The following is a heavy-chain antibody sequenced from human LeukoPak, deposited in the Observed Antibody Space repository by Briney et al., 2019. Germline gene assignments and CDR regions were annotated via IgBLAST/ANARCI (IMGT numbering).Heavy chain of an antibody. CDR3: ASSPMPDIRPAAGPLDY. Sequence: PGGSLRLSCAASGFTFSSYAMSWVRQGPGKGLEWVSGISGSGGGTDYADSVKGRFTISRDNSRSTLYLQMSSLRAEDTAVYYCASSPMPDIRPAAGPLDYWGQGTLVTVSS. D-gene: IGHD6-13*01. J-gene: IGHJ4*02. V-gene: IGHV3-23*01. CDR1: GFTFSSYA. CDR2: ISGSGGGT.